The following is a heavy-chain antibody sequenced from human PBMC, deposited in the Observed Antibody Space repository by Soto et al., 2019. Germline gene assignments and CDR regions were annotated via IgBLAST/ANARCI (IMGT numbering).Heavy chain of an antibody. Sequence: GGSLRLSCAASGFTFSSYSMNWVRQTPGKGLEWVSSISPSSTFIYHADSVRGRFTISRDDAKNSLYLQMNSLGADDTVLYYCARDSPTSRSYCTGETSCYPYFDSWGQGTLVTVSS. CDR2: ISPSSTFI. CDR3: ARDSPTSRSYCTGETSCYPYFDS. CDR1: GFTFSSYS. V-gene: IGHV3-21*01. D-gene: IGHD2-8*02. J-gene: IGHJ4*02.